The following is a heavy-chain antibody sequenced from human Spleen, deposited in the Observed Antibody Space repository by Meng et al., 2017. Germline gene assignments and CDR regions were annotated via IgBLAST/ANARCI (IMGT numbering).Heavy chain of an antibody. CDR1: GGSISSYY. J-gene: IGHJ4*02. V-gene: IGHV4-59*01. CDR2: IYYSGST. D-gene: IGHD6-19*01. Sequence: SETLSLTCTVSGGSISSYYWSWIRQPPGKGLEWIGYIYYSGSTNYNPSLKSRVTISVDTSKNQFSLKLSSVTAADTAVYYCARVYSSGWYYFDYWGQGTLVTVSS. CDR3: ARVYSSGWYYFDY.